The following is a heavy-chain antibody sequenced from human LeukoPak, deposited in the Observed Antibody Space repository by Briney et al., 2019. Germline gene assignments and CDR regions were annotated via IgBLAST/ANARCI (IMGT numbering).Heavy chain of an antibody. CDR2: IYYSGST. CDR3: ARGYYDFWSGYYVDV. CDR1: GGSISSGGYY. J-gene: IGHJ6*04. Sequence: SETLSLTCTVSGGSISSGGYYWSWIRQHPGKGLEWIGCIYYSGSTYYNPSLKSRVTISVDTSKNQFSLKLSSVTAADTAVYYCARGYYDFWSGYYVDVWGKGTTVTVSS. D-gene: IGHD3-3*01. V-gene: IGHV4-31*03.